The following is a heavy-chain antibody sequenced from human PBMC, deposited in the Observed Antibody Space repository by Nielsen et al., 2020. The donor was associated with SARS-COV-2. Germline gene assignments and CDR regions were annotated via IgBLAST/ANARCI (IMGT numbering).Heavy chain of an antibody. D-gene: IGHD5-18*01. CDR3: AKDTYLELTAMGSLDY. J-gene: IGHJ4*02. Sequence: GGSLRLSCAASGFTFDDYAMHWVRQAPGKGLEWVAGISWNSGSIGYADSVKGRFTIPRDNAKNSLYLQMNSLRAEDTALYYCAKDTYLELTAMGSLDYWGQGTLVTVSS. CDR1: GFTFDDYA. CDR2: ISWNSGSI. V-gene: IGHV3-9*01.